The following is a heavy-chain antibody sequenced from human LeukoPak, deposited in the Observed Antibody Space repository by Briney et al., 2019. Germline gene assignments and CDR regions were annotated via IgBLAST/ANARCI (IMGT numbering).Heavy chain of an antibody. CDR1: GGSISSYY. D-gene: IGHD3-10*01. V-gene: IGHV4-59*12. CDR2: IYYSGST. Sequence: SETLSLTCTVSGGSISSYYWSWIRQPPGKGLEWIGSIYYSGSTYYNPSLKSRVTISVDTSKNQFSLKLSSVTAADTAVYYCATEGVGYFDYWGQGTLVTISS. J-gene: IGHJ4*02. CDR3: ATEGVGYFDY.